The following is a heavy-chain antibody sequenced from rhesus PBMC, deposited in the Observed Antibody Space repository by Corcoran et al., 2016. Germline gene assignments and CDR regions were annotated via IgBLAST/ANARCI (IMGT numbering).Heavy chain of an antibody. CDR2: ISGRGGDT. Sequence: QLQLQESGPGLVKPSETLSFTCAASGGSISSNWWSWIRQSPGKGLEWIGRISGRGGDTNYNPSLMSRVTVSTDTSKNQFSLKLNSVTAADTAVYYCARGGYCVSTSCSFDYWGQGVLVTVSS. CDR3: ARGGYCVSTSCSFDY. J-gene: IGHJ4*01. V-gene: IGHV4-173*01. CDR1: GGSISSNW. D-gene: IGHD2-2*01.